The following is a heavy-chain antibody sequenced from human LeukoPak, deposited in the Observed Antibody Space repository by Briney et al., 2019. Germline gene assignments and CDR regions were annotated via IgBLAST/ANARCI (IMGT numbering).Heavy chain of an antibody. J-gene: IGHJ5*02. Sequence: GASVKVSCKASGYTFTGYYMHWVRQAPGQGLEWMGWINPNSGGTNYAQKFQGRVTMTRDTSISTAYMELSRLRSDDTAVYYCARVFPRLERPEKKKFDPWGQGTLVTVSS. V-gene: IGHV1-2*02. CDR1: GYTFTGYY. CDR3: ARVFPRLERPEKKKFDP. D-gene: IGHD1-1*01. CDR2: INPNSGGT.